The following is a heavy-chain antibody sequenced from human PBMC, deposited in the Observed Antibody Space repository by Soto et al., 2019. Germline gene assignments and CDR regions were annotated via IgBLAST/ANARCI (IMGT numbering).Heavy chain of an antibody. CDR3: ARDYYGDYGGYYYYYYMDV. CDR1: GFTFSSYS. V-gene: IGHV3-21*01. D-gene: IGHD4-17*01. J-gene: IGHJ6*03. CDR2: ISSSSSYI. Sequence: PGGSLRLSCAASGFTFSSYSMNWVRQAPGKGLEWVSSISSSSSYIYYADSVKGRFTISRDNAKNSLYLQMNSLRAEDTAAYYCARDYYGDYGGYYYYYYMDVWGRDHGHRLL.